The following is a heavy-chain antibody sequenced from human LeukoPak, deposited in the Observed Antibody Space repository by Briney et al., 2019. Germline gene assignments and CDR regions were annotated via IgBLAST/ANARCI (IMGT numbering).Heavy chain of an antibody. CDR1: GGTFSSYA. CDR3: ARDRVGYCSSTSCYTFQH. J-gene: IGHJ1*01. Sequence: ASVKVSCKASGGTFSSYAISWVRQAPGQGLEWMGGIIPIFGTANYAQKFQGRVTITTDESTSTAYMELSSLRSEDTAVYYCARDRVGYCSSTSCYTFQHWGQGTLVTVPS. V-gene: IGHV1-69*05. D-gene: IGHD2-2*02. CDR2: IIPIFGTA.